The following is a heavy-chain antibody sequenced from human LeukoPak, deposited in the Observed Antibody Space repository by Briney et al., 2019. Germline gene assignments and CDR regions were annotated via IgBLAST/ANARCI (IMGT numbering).Heavy chain of an antibody. CDR3: ARAVIMVRGVPRALGY. D-gene: IGHD3-10*01. Sequence: ASVKVSCKTSGYTFSDYYIHWIRQAPGQGLEWMGWINPNSGGTNYAQKFQGRVTMTRDTSTSTVYMELSSLRSEDTAVYYCARAVIMVRGVPRALGYWGQGTLVTVSS. CDR2: INPNSGGT. CDR1: GYTFSDYY. V-gene: IGHV1-2*02. J-gene: IGHJ4*02.